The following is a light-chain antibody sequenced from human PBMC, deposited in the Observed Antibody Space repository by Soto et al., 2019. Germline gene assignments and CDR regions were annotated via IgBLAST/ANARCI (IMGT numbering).Light chain of an antibody. Sequence: EIVMTQSPATLSVSPGERATLSCRASQSIGSNLAWYQQKPGQSPRLLIYGASTRATGLPARFSGSGSGTEFTLTISSLQSEDFALYYCQQYNNWPITFGQGTRL. J-gene: IGKJ5*01. CDR3: QQYNNWPIT. CDR2: GAS. V-gene: IGKV3-15*01. CDR1: QSIGSN.